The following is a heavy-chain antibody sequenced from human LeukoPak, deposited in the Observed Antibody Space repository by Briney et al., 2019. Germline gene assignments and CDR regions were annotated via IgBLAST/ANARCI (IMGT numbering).Heavy chain of an antibody. D-gene: IGHD3-9*01. V-gene: IGHV3-23*01. CDR3: VIWGDYDVLTGYYVPDY. J-gene: IGHJ4*02. CDR1: GFTLSNYA. Sequence: GASLRLSCVASGFTLSNYAMSWVRQAPGKVLEWVSAITGSGTSTYYADSLKGRFTISRDNSKNTVFLQMNSLRHEDTAIYYCVIWGDYDVLTGYYVPDYWGQGTLVTVSS. CDR2: ITGSGTST.